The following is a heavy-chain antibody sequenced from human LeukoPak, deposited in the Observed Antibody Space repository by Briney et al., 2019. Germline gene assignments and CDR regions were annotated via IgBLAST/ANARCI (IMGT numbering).Heavy chain of an antibody. V-gene: IGHV3-23*01. CDR2: ISGSGGGT. CDR3: AKDPYSNYGYFDY. J-gene: IGHJ4*02. CDR1: GFTFSSYA. D-gene: IGHD4-11*01. Sequence: PGGSLRLSCAASGFTFSSYAMSWVRQAPGKGLEWVSAISGSGGGTYYADSVKGRFTISRDNSKNTLYLQMNSLRAEDTAVYYCAKDPYSNYGYFDYWGQGTLVTVSS.